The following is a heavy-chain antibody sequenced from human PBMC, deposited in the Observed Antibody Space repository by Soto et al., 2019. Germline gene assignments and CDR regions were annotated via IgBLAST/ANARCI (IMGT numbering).Heavy chain of an antibody. Sequence: QLQLQESGPGLVKPSETLSLTCTVSGGSISSSSYYWGWIRQPPGKGLEWIGSIYYSGSTYYNPSLKSRVTISVDTSKNQFSLKLSSVTAADTAVYYCARGRDGYNPTDYWGQGTLVTVSS. CDR3: ARGRDGYNPTDY. J-gene: IGHJ4*02. CDR1: GGSISSSSYY. D-gene: IGHD5-12*01. V-gene: IGHV4-39*01. CDR2: IYYSGST.